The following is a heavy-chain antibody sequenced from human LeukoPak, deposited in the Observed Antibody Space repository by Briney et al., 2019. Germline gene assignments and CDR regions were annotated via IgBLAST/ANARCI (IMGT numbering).Heavy chain of an antibody. CDR2: IWYDGSNR. CDR3: ARDAPPVV. J-gene: IGHJ4*02. V-gene: IGHV3-33*01. Sequence: GGSLRLSCAASGFIFSSYGIHWVRQAPGKGLEWVAVIWYDGSNRYYADSLKGRLTISRDNSKNTLYLQMNSLRAEDTAVYYCARDAPPVVWGQGALVTVSS. D-gene: IGHD3-16*02. CDR1: GFIFSSYG.